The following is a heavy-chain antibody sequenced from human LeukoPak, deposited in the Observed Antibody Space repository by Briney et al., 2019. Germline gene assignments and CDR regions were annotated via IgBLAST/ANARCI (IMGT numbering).Heavy chain of an antibody. J-gene: IGHJ4*02. Sequence: SETLSLTCTVSRGSISGYYWSWIRQPTGNGLEWIAYISYTGATEYNPSLRSRVSMSLATSMNQFSLRLTSVTASDTAVYYCARRGSGSPFDYWGQGMLVTVSS. D-gene: IGHD1-26*01. CDR3: ARRGSGSPFDY. CDR2: ISYTGAT. V-gene: IGHV4-59*08. CDR1: RGSISGYY.